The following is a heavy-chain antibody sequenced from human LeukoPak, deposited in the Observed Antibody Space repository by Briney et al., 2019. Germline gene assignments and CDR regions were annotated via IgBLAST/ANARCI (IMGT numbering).Heavy chain of an antibody. V-gene: IGHV1-46*01. CDR1: GYTFTSYY. J-gene: IGHJ4*02. D-gene: IGHD3-3*01. CDR2: INPSGGST. Sequence: ASVKVSCKASGYTFTSYYMHWVRQAPGQGLEWMGIINPSGGSTSYAQKFQGRVTMTRDTSTSTVYMELSSLRSEDTDVYYCARIGGSEYYDFWSGYYRHPHYFDYWGQGTLVTVSS. CDR3: ARIGGSEYYDFWSGYYRHPHYFDY.